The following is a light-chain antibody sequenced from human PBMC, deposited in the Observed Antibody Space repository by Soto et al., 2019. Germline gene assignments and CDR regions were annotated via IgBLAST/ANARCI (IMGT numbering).Light chain of an antibody. CDR1: QSISSY. Sequence: DIQMTQSPSSLSASVGERVTITCRASQSISSYLNWYQQKPGKAPKLLIYAASSLQSEVPSRFSGSGSGTAFTLTISSLQPEDFATYYCQQSYSTPVTFGGGTKVEIK. CDR2: AAS. J-gene: IGKJ4*01. CDR3: QQSYSTPVT. V-gene: IGKV1-39*01.